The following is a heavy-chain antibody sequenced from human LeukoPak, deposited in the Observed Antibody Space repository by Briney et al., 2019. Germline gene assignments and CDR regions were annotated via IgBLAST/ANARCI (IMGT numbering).Heavy chain of an antibody. Sequence: PGGSLRLSCAASGFTFSSYWMSWVRQAPGKGLEWVANIKQDGSEKYYVDSVKGRFTTSRDNAKNSLYLQMNSLRAEDTAVYHCARDRRDFWSGYTDYWGQGTLVTVSS. CDR3: ARDRRDFWSGYTDY. V-gene: IGHV3-7*01. CDR1: GFTFSSYW. D-gene: IGHD3-3*01. J-gene: IGHJ4*02. CDR2: IKQDGSEK.